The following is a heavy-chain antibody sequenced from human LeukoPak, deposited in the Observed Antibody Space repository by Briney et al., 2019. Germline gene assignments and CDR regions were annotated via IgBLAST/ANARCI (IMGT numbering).Heavy chain of an antibody. V-gene: IGHV5-51*01. CDR3: ATSGRGDYYDY. CDR1: GYSFTTYW. J-gene: IGHJ4*02. Sequence: GESLRISCQGSGYSFTTYWIAWVRQMPGKGLEWMGIIYPGDSDTRYSPSFQGQVTISVDKSISTAYLQWSSLKASDTAMYYCATSGRGDYYDYWGQGTLVKVSS. D-gene: IGHD1-14*01. CDR2: IYPGDSDT.